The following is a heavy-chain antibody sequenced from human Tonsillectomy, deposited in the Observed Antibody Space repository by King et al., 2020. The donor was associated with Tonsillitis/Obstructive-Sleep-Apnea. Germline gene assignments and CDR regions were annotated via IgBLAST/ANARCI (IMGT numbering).Heavy chain of an antibody. D-gene: IGHD6-19*01. CDR2: IDPADSYD. J-gene: IGHJ3*02. V-gene: IGHV5-10-1*03. CDR3: ARVGSADAFDI. Sequence: VQLVESGAEVKKPGESLRISCKGSGYSFTNYWIIWVRQMPGQGLQWMGRIDPADSYDNYSPSFQGHVTFSADKSINTAYLQWSSLKSSDTAMYYCARVGSADAFDIWGQGTMVTASS. CDR1: GYSFTNYW.